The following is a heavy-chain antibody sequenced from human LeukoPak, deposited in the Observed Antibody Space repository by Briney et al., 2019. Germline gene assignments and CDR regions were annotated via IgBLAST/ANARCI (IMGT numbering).Heavy chain of an antibody. CDR1: GGSISSYY. CDR2: IYFSXST. D-gene: IGHD4-11*01. Sequence: SETLSLTCTVSGGSISSYYWXWTXXPPGXXXXXXGXIYFSXSTNYNPSLKSRVTISVDTSNNQFSLKVSSVTAADTVVYYCARFDYTNRYFDYWGQGTLVTVSS. J-gene: IGHJ4*01. V-gene: IGHV4-59*01. CDR3: ARFDYTNRYFDY.